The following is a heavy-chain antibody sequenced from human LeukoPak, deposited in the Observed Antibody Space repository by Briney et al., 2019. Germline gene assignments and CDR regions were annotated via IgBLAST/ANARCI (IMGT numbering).Heavy chain of an antibody. CDR1: GFTFSSYA. D-gene: IGHD6-19*01. CDR2: ISGSGGNT. CDR3: ARDRDIEVAGTHSAFDY. J-gene: IGHJ4*02. V-gene: IGHV3-23*01. Sequence: GGSLRLSCAASGFTFSSYAMTWVRQAPGEGLEGGSAISGSGGNTYYADSVKGRFTISRDNSKNTLYLQMNSLRAEDTAVYYCARDRDIEVAGTHSAFDYWGQGTLVTVSS.